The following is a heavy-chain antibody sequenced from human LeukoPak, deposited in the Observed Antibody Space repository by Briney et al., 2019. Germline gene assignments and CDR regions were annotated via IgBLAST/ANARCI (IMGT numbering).Heavy chain of an antibody. CDR1: GFTFSNYA. CDR2: ISYDGTNK. CDR3: ARENSGSYYQFDC. J-gene: IGHJ4*02. Sequence: GGSLRLSCAASGFTFSNYAIHWVRQAPGKGLEWVAVISYDGTNKYYADSVKGRFTISRDNSKNTLSLQMDSLRAEDTAVYYCARENSGSYYQFDCWGQGTLVTVSS. V-gene: IGHV3-30*04. D-gene: IGHD1-26*01.